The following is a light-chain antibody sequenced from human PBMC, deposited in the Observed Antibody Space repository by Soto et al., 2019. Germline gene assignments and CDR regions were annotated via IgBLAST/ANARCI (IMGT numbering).Light chain of an antibody. CDR1: QSLLHSNGYNY. Sequence: DIVMTQSPLSLPVTPGEPASISCRSSQSLLHSNGYNYLDWYLQKAGQSPQLVIYLGSNRASGVPDRFSGSGSGTDFTLKISRVEAEDVGDYYCMQALQTPITFGQGTRLEIK. CDR2: LGS. V-gene: IGKV2-28*01. CDR3: MQALQTPIT. J-gene: IGKJ5*01.